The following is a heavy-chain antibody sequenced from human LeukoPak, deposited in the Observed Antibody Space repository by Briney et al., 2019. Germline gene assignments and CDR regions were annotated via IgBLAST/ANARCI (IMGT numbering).Heavy chain of an antibody. D-gene: IGHD4-17*01. CDR1: GFTFSSFS. J-gene: IGHJ6*02. Sequence: GGSLRLSCAASGFTFSSFSMNWVRQAPGKGLEWVSSISSSSSYIYYADSVKGRFTISRDNAKNSLYLQMNSLRAEDTAVYYCARGSTVKCWANYYYYGMDVWGQGTTVTVSS. CDR3: ARGSTVKCWANYYYYGMDV. CDR2: ISSSSSYI. V-gene: IGHV3-21*01.